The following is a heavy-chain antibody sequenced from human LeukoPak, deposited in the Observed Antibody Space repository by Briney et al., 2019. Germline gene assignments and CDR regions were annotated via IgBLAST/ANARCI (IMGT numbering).Heavy chain of an antibody. Sequence: ASETLSLTCTVSGGSISGTSYYWGWIRQPPGKGLEWIGEINHSGSTNYNPSLKSRVTISVDTSKNQFSLKLRSVTAADTAVYYCARVREDILTGYYPDYRGQGTLVTVSS. J-gene: IGHJ4*02. CDR3: ARVREDILTGYYPDY. CDR2: INHSGST. D-gene: IGHD3-9*01. CDR1: GGSISGTSYY. V-gene: IGHV4-39*07.